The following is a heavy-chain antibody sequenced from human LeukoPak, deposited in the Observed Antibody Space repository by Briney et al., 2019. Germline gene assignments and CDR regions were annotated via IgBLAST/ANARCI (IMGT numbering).Heavy chain of an antibody. D-gene: IGHD5-18*01. Sequence: PGNSLRLSCSVSGFTFSSYGMHWVRQAPGKGLEWVAVISYDGSNKYYADSVKGRFTISRDNSKNTLYLQMNSLRAEDTAVFYCAKVASGYSYADDAFDIWGQGTMVTVSS. CDR1: GFTFSSYG. J-gene: IGHJ3*02. V-gene: IGHV3-30*18. CDR3: AKVASGYSYADDAFDI. CDR2: ISYDGSNK.